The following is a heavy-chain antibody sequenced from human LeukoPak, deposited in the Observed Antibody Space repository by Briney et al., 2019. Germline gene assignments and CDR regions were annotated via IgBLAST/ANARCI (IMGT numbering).Heavy chain of an antibody. D-gene: IGHD3/OR15-3a*01. Sequence: GGSLRLSCAASGFTFSSYSMNWVRQAPGKGLEWVSYISSSSSTIYYADSVKGRFTISRDNAKNSLYLQMNSLRAEDTAVYYCASLLIWYPNYFDYWGQGTLVTVSS. CDR2: ISSSSSTI. CDR3: ASLLIWYPNYFDY. J-gene: IGHJ4*02. CDR1: GFTFSSYS. V-gene: IGHV3-48*01.